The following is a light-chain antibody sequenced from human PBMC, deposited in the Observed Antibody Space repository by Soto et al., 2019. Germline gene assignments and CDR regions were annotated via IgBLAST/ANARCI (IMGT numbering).Light chain of an antibody. CDR1: QSVGRNY. CDR3: QQYGTSPWA. J-gene: IGKJ1*01. CDR2: AAS. Sequence: EIVLTQFPGTLSLSPGERATLSCRASQSVGRNYVAWYQQTPGQAPRVIIYAASNRASGIPARFSGSGSGSDFTLTISRLEPEDFAVYYCQQYGTSPWAFGQGTKVEIK. V-gene: IGKV3-20*01.